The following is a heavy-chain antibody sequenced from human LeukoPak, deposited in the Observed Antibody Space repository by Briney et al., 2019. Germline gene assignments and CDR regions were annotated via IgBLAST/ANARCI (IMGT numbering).Heavy chain of an antibody. CDR2: INHSGST. D-gene: IGHD4-17*01. V-gene: IGHV4-34*01. CDR3: AQSQNYGDGFDY. CDR1: GGSFSGYS. J-gene: IGHJ4*02. Sequence: PSETLSLTCAVYGGSFSGYSWSWIRQPPGKGLEWIGEINHSGSTNYNPSLKSRVTISVDTSKIQFSLKLSSVTAADTAVYYCAQSQNYGDGFDYWGQGTPVTVSS.